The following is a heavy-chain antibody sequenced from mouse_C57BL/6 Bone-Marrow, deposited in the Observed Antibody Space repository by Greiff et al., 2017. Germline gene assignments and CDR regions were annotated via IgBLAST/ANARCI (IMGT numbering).Heavy chain of an antibody. D-gene: IGHD2-5*01. J-gene: IGHJ3*01. V-gene: IGHV2-6*01. CDR3: ASDRSNYGDGFAY. Sequence: VQGVESGPGLVAPSQSLSITCTVSGFSLTSYGVDWVRQSPGKGLEWLGVIWGVGSTNYNSALKSRLSISKDNSKSQVFLKMNSLQTDDTAMYYCASDRSNYGDGFAYWGQGTLVTVSA. CDR2: IWGVGST. CDR1: GFSLTSYG.